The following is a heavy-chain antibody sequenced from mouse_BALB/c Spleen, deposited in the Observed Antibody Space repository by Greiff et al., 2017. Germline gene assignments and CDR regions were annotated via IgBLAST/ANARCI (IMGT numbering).Heavy chain of an antibody. CDR1: GYAFTNYL. D-gene: IGHD1-1*01. CDR3: ASPIITTRAMDY. J-gene: IGHJ4*01. CDR2: INPGSGGT. V-gene: IGHV1-54*01. Sequence: QVQLQQSGAELVRPGTSVKVSCKASGYAFTNYLIEWVKQRPGQGLEWIGVINPGSGGTNYNEKFKGKATLTADKSSSTAYMQLSSLTSDDSAVYFCASPIITTRAMDYWGQGTSVTVSS.